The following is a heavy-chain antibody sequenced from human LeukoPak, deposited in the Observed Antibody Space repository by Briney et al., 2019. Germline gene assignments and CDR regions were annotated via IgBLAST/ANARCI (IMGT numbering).Heavy chain of an antibody. J-gene: IGHJ6*03. CDR1: GYTFTGYY. D-gene: IGHD1-14*01. Sequence: ASVKVSCKASGYTFTGYYMHWVRQAPGQGLGWMGWINPNSGGTNYAQKFQGRVTMTRDTSISTAYMELSRLRSDDAAVYYCARAGPLGYYYYYMDVWGKGTTVTVSS. V-gene: IGHV1-2*02. CDR3: ARAGPLGYYYYYMDV. CDR2: INPNSGGT.